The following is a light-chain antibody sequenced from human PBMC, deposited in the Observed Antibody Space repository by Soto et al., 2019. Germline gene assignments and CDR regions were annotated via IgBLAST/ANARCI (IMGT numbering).Light chain of an antibody. CDR3: QQYYSTPQT. Sequence: DIVMTQSPDSLAVSLGESATINCKSSQIVLYSSNNKNYLAWYQQKPGQPPKLLIYWASTRESGVPDRFSGSGSGTDFTLTISSLQAEDVAVYYCQQYYSTPQTFGQGTKVDIK. CDR2: WAS. V-gene: IGKV4-1*01. CDR1: QIVLYSSNNKNY. J-gene: IGKJ1*01.